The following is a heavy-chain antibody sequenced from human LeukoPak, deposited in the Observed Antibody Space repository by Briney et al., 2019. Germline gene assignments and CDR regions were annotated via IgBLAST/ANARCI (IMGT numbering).Heavy chain of an antibody. CDR1: GGSITNYY. J-gene: IGHJ4*02. CDR2: IYSSGNT. CDR3: ARHGSSSSCYRP. D-gene: IGHD2-2*02. Sequence: SETLSLTCSLSGGSITNYYWSWIRQPPGKGLEWIAWIYSSGNTEYNPSLKSRVTISVDTSKNQFSLNLTSVTAADTAVYYCARHGSSSSCYRPWGQGTLVTVSS. V-gene: IGHV4-59*08.